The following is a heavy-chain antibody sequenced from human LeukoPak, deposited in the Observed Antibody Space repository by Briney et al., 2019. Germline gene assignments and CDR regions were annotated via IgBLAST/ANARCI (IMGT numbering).Heavy chain of an antibody. J-gene: IGHJ4*02. Sequence: GGSLRLSCAASGFTFSSYSMNWVRQAPGKGLEWVSSISSSSSYIYYADSVKGRFTISRDNAKNSLYLQMNSLRAEDTAVYYCAVPYYYDSSGYYSFDYWGQGTLVTVSS. CDR3: AVPYYYDSSGYYSFDY. V-gene: IGHV3-21*01. CDR1: GFTFSSYS. D-gene: IGHD3-22*01. CDR2: ISSSSSYI.